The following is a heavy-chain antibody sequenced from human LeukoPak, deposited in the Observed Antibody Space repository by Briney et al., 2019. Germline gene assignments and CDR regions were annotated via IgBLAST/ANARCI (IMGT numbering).Heavy chain of an antibody. J-gene: IGHJ3*02. CDR3: ARDPYSSFFGAFDI. CDR2: INPDGSEE. Sequence: GGSLTLSCVASKFTFSSSWITWVRQAPGKGLEWVGNINPDGSEEYYVDSVKGRFTISRDNAKSSLYLQMNSLRAEDTAVYYCARDPYSSFFGAFDIWGQGTMVTVPS. CDR1: KFTFSSSW. D-gene: IGHD6-13*01. V-gene: IGHV3-7*04.